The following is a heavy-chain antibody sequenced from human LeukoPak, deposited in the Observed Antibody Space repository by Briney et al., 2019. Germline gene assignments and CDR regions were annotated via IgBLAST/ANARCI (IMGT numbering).Heavy chain of an antibody. V-gene: IGHV3-74*01. Sequence: GGSLRLSCATSGFTFTTFWMHWVRQAPGKGLVWVSRINHDGSSTNYADSVKGRFTISRDDAKNSLYLQMNSLRPEDTALYYCAKRSAAGTVGYFDYWGQGTLVTVSS. CDR2: INHDGSST. CDR3: AKRSAAGTVGYFDY. D-gene: IGHD6-13*01. CDR1: GFTFTTFW. J-gene: IGHJ4*02.